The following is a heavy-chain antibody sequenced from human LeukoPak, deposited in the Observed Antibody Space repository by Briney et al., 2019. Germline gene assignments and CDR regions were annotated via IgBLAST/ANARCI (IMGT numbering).Heavy chain of an antibody. D-gene: IGHD6-13*01. Sequence: GGSLRLSCAASGFTFSNAWMTWVRQAPGKGLEWIARIKRKSNGGTIDYAAPGEGRFTISRDDSKATLYLQMNSLKIEDAAVYYCTTVGSSWNFDYWGQGTLVTVSS. V-gene: IGHV3-15*01. CDR2: IKRKSNGGTI. CDR1: GFTFSNAW. CDR3: TTVGSSWNFDY. J-gene: IGHJ4*02.